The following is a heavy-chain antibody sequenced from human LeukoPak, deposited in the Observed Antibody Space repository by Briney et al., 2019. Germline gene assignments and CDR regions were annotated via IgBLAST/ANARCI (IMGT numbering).Heavy chain of an antibody. D-gene: IGHD4-11*01. V-gene: IGHV3-21*01. CDR1: GFTFSSYS. J-gene: IGHJ4*02. CDR2: ISSSSSYI. CDR3: ARYSTPPNYDY. Sequence: GGSLRLSCAASGFTFSSYSMNWVRQAPGKGLEWVSSISSSSSYIYYADSVKGRFTISRDNAKNSLYLRMNSLRAEDTAVYYCARYSTPPNYDYWGQGTLVTVSS.